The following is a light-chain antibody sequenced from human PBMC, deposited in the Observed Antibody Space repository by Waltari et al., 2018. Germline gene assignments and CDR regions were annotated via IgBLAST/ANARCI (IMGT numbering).Light chain of an antibody. V-gene: IGKV3-11*01. CDR3: QQRSNWPST. Sequence: EIVLTQSPATLSLSPGERATLSCRASQSVSSYLAWYQQKPGQVPRLLIYDASNRATGIPARFSGSWSGTDFTLTISSLAPEDFAVYYCQQRSNWPSTFGGGTKVEIK. J-gene: IGKJ4*01. CDR2: DAS. CDR1: QSVSSY.